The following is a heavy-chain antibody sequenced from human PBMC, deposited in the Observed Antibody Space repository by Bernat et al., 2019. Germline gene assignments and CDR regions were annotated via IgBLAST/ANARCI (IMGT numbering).Heavy chain of an antibody. Sequence: EAQSLESGGGLVQPGGSLRLSCAASGFTFNSYALSWVRQAPGKGLEWLSAFSGSGGSTYYADGVKSRFSNTRDNSKNTLYMKMSSVRAAETALEYCAKATGVVGATWIDYWGQGTLVTVSS. CDR3: AKATGVVGATWIDY. J-gene: IGHJ4*02. CDR2: FSGSGGST. CDR1: GFTFNSYA. D-gene: IGHD2-15*01. V-gene: IGHV3-23*01.